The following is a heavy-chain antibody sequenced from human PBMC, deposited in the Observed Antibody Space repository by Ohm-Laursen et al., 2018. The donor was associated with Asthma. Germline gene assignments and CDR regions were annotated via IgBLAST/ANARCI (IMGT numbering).Heavy chain of an antibody. J-gene: IGHJ4*02. CDR1: GGSISSGDYY. CDR2: IYYSGST. D-gene: IGHD5-18*01. Sequence: TLSRTCTVSGGSISSGDYYWSWIRQPPGKGLEWIGYIYYSGSTYYNPSLESRVTISVDTSKNQFSLQLSSVTAADTAVYYCARVGYSYGPDYWGQGTLVTVSS. V-gene: IGHV4-30-4*01. CDR3: ARVGYSYGPDY.